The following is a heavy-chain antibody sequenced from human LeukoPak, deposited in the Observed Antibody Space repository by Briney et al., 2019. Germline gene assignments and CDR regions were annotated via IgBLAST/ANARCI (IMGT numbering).Heavy chain of an antibody. V-gene: IGHV4-4*07. Sequence: PSETLSFTCTVSGGSISSYYWSWIRQPPGKGLEWIGRIYTSGSTNYNPSLKSRVTMSVDTSKNQFSLKLSSVTAADTAVYYCARDRIVGASTFSYYYYYGMDVWGQGTTVTVSS. CDR2: IYTSGST. D-gene: IGHD1-26*01. CDR1: GGSISSYY. CDR3: ARDRIVGASTFSYYYYYGMDV. J-gene: IGHJ6*02.